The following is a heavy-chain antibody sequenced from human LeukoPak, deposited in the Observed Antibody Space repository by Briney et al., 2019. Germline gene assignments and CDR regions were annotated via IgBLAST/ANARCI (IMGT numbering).Heavy chain of an antibody. CDR2: IYTSGST. J-gene: IGHJ5*02. V-gene: IGHV4-4*07. CDR3: ARSGYNNWFDP. D-gene: IGHD5-24*01. CDR1: GGSISGYF. Sequence: LETLSLTCTVSGGSISGYFWRWIRQPAGKGLEWIGRIYTSGSTYYNPSLKSRLTMSVDTDASKNQFSLKLSSVTAADTAVYYCARSGYNNWFDPWGQGTLVTVSS.